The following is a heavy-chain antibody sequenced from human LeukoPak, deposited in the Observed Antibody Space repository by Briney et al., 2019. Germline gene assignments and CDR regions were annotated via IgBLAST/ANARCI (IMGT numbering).Heavy chain of an antibody. D-gene: IGHD3-9*01. CDR3: AKGARYDILTGDY. CDR2: ISYDGSNK. CDR1: GFTFSSYG. V-gene: IGHV3-30*18. J-gene: IGHJ4*02. Sequence: PGRSLRLSCAASGFTFSSYGMHWVRQAPGKGLEWVAVISYDGSNKCYADSVKGRFTISRDNSKNTLYLQMNSLRAEDTAVYYCAKGARYDILTGDYWGQGTLVTVSS.